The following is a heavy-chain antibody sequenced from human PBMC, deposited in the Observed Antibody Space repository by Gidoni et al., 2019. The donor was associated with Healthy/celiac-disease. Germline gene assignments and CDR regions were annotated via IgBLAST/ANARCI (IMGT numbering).Heavy chain of an antibody. CDR3: ARHRRRDFDINWFDT. J-gene: IGHJ5*02. D-gene: IGHD3-9*01. V-gene: IGHV4-39*01. CDR2: IYYSGST. CDR1: GCSISSSSYY. Sequence: LQLQESAPVLVKSSETLSLTCTVSGCSISSSSYYWGCIRQHPGKGLEWIGSIYYSGSTYYNPSLKSRVTISVDTSKNQFSLKLSSVTAADTAVYYCARHRRRDFDINWFDTWGQGTLVTVSS.